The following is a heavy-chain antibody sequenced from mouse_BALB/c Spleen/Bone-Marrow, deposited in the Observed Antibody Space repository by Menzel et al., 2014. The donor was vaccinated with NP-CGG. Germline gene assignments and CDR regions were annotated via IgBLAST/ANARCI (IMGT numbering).Heavy chain of an antibody. J-gene: IGHJ4*01. Sequence: LVESGAELAKPGASVKMSCKASGYTFTNYWMHWVKHRPGQGLEWIGYINPSTGNTEYNQKFKDKATLTADKSSNTAFMQLSSLTSEDSAVYSCARGNYEAMDYWGQGASVTVSS. V-gene: IGHV1-7*01. CDR3: ARGNYEAMDY. CDR1: GYTFTNYW. D-gene: IGHD2-1*01. CDR2: INPSTGNT.